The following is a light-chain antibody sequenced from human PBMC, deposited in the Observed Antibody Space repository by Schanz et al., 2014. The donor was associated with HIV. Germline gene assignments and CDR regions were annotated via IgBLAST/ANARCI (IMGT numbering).Light chain of an antibody. CDR3: QQYGSSPWT. J-gene: IGKJ1*01. V-gene: IGKV3-20*01. CDR2: GAS. Sequence: IVLTQSPATLSVSPGERATLSCRASQSVSNNLAWYQQRPGQAPRLLIYGASSRATGIPDRFSGSGSGTDFTLTISRLEPEDFAVYYCQQYGSSPWTFGQGTKVEIK. CDR1: QSVSNN.